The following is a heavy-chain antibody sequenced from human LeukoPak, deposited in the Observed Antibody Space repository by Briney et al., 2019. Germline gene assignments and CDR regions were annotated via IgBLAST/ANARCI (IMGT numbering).Heavy chain of an antibody. J-gene: IGHJ4*02. CDR2: IYHSGST. CDR3: AREESIEGSVTAML. CDR1: GYSISSGYY. D-gene: IGHD1-20*01. Sequence: KPSETLSLTCTVSGYSISSGYYWGWIRQPPGKGLEWIGSIYHSGSTYYNPSLKSRVTISVDTSKNQFSLKLSSVTAADTAVYYCAREESIEGSVTAMLWGQGTLVTVSS. V-gene: IGHV4-38-2*02.